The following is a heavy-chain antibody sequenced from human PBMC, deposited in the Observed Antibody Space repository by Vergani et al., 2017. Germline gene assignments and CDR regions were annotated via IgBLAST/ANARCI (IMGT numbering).Heavy chain of an antibody. V-gene: IGHV3-11*01. Sequence: QVQFVESGGGLVKPGGSLRLSCAASGFSFRHHSMTWIRQAPGKGLEWSGSVHRNGNTYYTSSLRSRATISRDTSKNQFSLRLTSVTAVDTAGYYCARQNPYASAHVDFWGRGVLVTVSA. J-gene: IGHJ4*02. CDR1: GFSFRHHS. D-gene: IGHD2-2*01. CDR2: VHRNGNT. CDR3: ARQNPYASAHVDF.